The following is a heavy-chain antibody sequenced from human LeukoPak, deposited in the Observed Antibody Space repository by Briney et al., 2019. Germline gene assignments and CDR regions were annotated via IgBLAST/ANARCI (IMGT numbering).Heavy chain of an antibody. V-gene: IGHV4-61*05. Sequence: PSETLSLTCTVSGGSISSSSYYWGWIRQPPGKGLEWIGYIYYRGSTNYNPSLKSRVTISVDTSKNQFSLKMTSVTVADTAVYYCARRRGKAAAGLAWYYGLDVWGQGTTVTVSS. CDR2: IYYRGST. J-gene: IGHJ6*02. CDR3: ARRRGKAAAGLAWYYGLDV. CDR1: GGSISSSSYY. D-gene: IGHD6-13*01.